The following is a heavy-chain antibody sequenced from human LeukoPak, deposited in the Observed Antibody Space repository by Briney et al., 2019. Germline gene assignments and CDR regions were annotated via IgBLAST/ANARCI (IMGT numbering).Heavy chain of an antibody. D-gene: IGHD3-10*01. CDR3: AKVSGSGGFDY. V-gene: IGHV3-30*18. J-gene: IGHJ4*02. CDR1: GFTFSSYS. Sequence: GRSLRLSCAASGFTFSSYSMHGVRQAPGKGLEWVAVISYDGSNKYYADSVKGRFTISRDNSKNTLYLQMNSLRAEDTAVYYCAKVSGSGGFDYWGQGTLVTVSS. CDR2: ISYDGSNK.